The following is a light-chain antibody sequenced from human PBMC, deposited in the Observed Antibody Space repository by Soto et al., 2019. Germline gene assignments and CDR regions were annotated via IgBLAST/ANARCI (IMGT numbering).Light chain of an antibody. CDR2: DTS. J-gene: IGLJ2*01. Sequence: QTVVTQEPSLTVSPGGTVTLTCGSSTGAVTSGNYPYWFQLQPGQAPKTLIYDTSNKHSWTPARFSGSLLGGKAALTLSGAQPEDEAEYYCLLSYSGGRPVVFGGGTKLTVL. CDR1: TGAVTSGNY. V-gene: IGLV7-46*01. CDR3: LLSYSGGRPVV.